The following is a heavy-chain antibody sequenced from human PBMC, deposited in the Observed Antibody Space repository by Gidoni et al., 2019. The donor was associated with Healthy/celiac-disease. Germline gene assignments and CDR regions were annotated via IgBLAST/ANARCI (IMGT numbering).Heavy chain of an antibody. D-gene: IGHD3-22*01. CDR3: ARDELDITMIDTPMLFDI. CDR2: ISSSSSYI. Sequence: EVQLVESGGGLVKPGGSLRLSCAASGFTFSSYSMNWVRQAPGKGLEWVSSISSSSSYIYYADSVKGRFTISRDNAKNSLYLQMNSLRAEDTAVYYCARDELDITMIDTPMLFDIWGQGTMVTVSS. V-gene: IGHV3-21*01. CDR1: GFTFSSYS. J-gene: IGHJ3*02.